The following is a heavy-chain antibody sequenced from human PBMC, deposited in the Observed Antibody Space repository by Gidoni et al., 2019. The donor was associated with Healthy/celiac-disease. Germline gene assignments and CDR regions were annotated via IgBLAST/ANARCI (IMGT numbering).Heavy chain of an antibody. D-gene: IGHD2-15*01. J-gene: IGHJ6*02. V-gene: IGHV3-30-3*01. CDR2: ISYDGSNK. CDR1: GFTFSSYA. CDR3: ARESCSGGSCYSLYYYGMDV. Sequence: QVQLVESGGGVVQPGRSLRLSCAASGFTFSSYAMHWVRQAPGKGLEWVAVISYDGSNKYYADSVKGRFTISRDNSKNTLYLQMNSLRAEDTAVYYCARESCSGGSCYSLYYYGMDVWGQGTTVTVSS.